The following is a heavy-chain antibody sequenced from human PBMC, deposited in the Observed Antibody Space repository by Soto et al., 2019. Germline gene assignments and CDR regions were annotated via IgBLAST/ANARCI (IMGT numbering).Heavy chain of an antibody. CDR3: AKDWVGGSNNYQLDY. D-gene: IGHD1-26*01. V-gene: IGHV3-30*18. Sequence: SCKTSGYSFTNYLINWVRQAPGKGLQWLATISHHGIRTHYADSVMGRFTISRDNFKKVVYLHLSGLRVEDTAIYYCAKDWVGGSNNYQLDYWGQGTAVTAPQ. J-gene: IGHJ4*02. CDR1: GYSFTNYL. CDR2: ISHHGIRT.